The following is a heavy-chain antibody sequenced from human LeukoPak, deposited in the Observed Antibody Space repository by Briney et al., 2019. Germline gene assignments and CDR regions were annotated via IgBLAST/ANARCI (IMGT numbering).Heavy chain of an antibody. J-gene: IGHJ6*03. CDR2: IYYSGST. CDR3: TRAASSGPLFTYHMDV. Sequence: PSETLSLTCTVSGGSISSSSYYWGWIRQPPGKGLEWIGSIYYSGSTYYNPSLKSRVTISVDTSKNQFSLKLSSVTAADTAVYYCTRAASSGPLFTYHMDVWGKGTRVTVS. CDR1: GGSISSSSYY. D-gene: IGHD3-22*01. V-gene: IGHV4-39*07.